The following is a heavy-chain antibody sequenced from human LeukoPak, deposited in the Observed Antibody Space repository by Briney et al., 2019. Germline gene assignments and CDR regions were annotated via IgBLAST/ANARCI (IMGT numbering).Heavy chain of an antibody. CDR3: ARDPYYDILTGLS. CDR1: GFTVSSNY. D-gene: IGHD3-9*01. J-gene: IGHJ4*02. Sequence: GGSLRLSCAASGFTVSSNYMSWVRQAPGKGLEWVSVIYSGGSTYYADSVKGRFTISRDNSKNTLYLQMNSLRAEDTAVYYCARDPYYDILTGLSWGQGTLVTVSS. V-gene: IGHV3-53*01. CDR2: IYSGGST.